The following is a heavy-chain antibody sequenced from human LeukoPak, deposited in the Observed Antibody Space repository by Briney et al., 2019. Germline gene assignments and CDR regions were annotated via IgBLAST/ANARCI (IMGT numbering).Heavy chain of an antibody. J-gene: IGHJ5*02. CDR1: GGSISRDY. V-gene: IGHV4-59*01. D-gene: IGHD2-15*01. CDR3: ASGGYCSSGSCYPNWFDP. CDR2: ISYSGST. Sequence: SETLSLTCTVSGGSISRDYWSWIRQPPGKGLEWIGYISYSGSTNYNPSLKSRVSISIDTSKNQFSLKLSSVTAADTAVYYCASGGYCSSGSCYPNWFDPWGQGTLVTVSS.